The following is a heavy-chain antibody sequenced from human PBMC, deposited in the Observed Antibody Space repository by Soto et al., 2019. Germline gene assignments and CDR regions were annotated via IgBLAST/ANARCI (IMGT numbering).Heavy chain of an antibody. CDR1: GYTFNSYG. D-gene: IGHD6-19*01. J-gene: IGHJ4*02. CDR2: ISAYNGNT. V-gene: IGHV1-18*01. CDR3: ARVWPYAGYSSGWYLVDY. Sequence: GASVKVSCKASGYTFNSYGISWVRQAPGQGLEWMGWISAYNGNTNYAQKLQGRVTMTTDTSTSTAYMELRSLRSDDTAVYYCARVWPYAGYSSGWYLVDYWGQGTLVNVSS.